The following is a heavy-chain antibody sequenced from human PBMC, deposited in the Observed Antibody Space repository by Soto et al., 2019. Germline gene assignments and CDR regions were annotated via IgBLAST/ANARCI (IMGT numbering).Heavy chain of an antibody. CDR1: GYTFASYG. V-gene: IGHV1-18*01. CDR3: ARDTESLGPRANDALDI. Sequence: GASVKVSCKASGYTFASYGVSWVRPAPGQGLEWMGWLSAYSGDTNYSQKLQGRVSITRDTAASTVYMELTGLRSEDTAVYYCARDTESLGPRANDALDIWGQGTMVTVSS. J-gene: IGHJ3*02. CDR2: LSAYSGDT. D-gene: IGHD3-10*01.